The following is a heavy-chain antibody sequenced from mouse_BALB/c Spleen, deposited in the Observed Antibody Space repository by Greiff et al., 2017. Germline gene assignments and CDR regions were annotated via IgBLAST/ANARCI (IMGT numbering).Heavy chain of an antibody. D-gene: IGHD3-2*01. CDR3: TRSKDIYFDY. CDR2: IYPGSGST. CDR1: GYTFTSYW. V-gene: IGHV1S22*01. Sequence: LQQPGSELVRPGASVKLSCKASGYTFTSYWMHWVKQRPGQGLEWIGNIYPGSGSTNYDEKFKSKATLTVDTSSSTAYMQLSSLTSEDSAVYYCTRSKDIYFDYWGQGTTLTVPS. J-gene: IGHJ2*01.